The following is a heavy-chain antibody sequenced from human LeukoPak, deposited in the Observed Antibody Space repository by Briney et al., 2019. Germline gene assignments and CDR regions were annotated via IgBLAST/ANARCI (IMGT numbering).Heavy chain of an antibody. CDR2: IYYSGST. CDR3: ARELYYYDSSGYSYYYGMDV. CDR1: GVSVSSGSYY. V-gene: IGHV4-61*01. Sequence: SETLSLTCTVSGVSVSSGSYYWGWIRQPPGKGLEWIGYIYYSGSTNYNPSLKSRVTISVDTSKNQFSLKLSSVTAADTAVYYCARELYYYDSSGYSYYYGMDVWGQGTTVTVSS. J-gene: IGHJ6*02. D-gene: IGHD3-22*01.